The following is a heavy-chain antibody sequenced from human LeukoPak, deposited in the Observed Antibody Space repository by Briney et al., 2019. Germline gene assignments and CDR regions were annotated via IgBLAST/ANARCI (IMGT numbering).Heavy chain of an antibody. CDR2: MYSGGST. V-gene: IGHV3-53*01. D-gene: IGHD6-19*01. J-gene: IGHJ4*02. CDR3: AKGDIAVAGPFDC. Sequence: GGSLRLSCAASGLIVSSNYMSWVRQAPGKGLEWVSVMYSGGSTYYADSVKGRFTISRDNSKNTLYLQMNSLRAEDTAVYYCAKGDIAVAGPFDCRGQGTLVTVSS. CDR1: GLIVSSNY.